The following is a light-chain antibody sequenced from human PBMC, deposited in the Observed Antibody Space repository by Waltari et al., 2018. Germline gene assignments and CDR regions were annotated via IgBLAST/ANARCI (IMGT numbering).Light chain of an antibody. J-gene: IGKJ2*01. V-gene: IGKV4-1*01. CDR2: WAS. CDR3: QQYYSIPYT. CDR1: QSVLYSSNNKND. Sequence: DIVMTQSPDSLAVSRGERATINCKSSQSVLYSSNNKNDLAWYQQKPGQQPKTLLYWASTRESGVPDRFSGSGSGTDFTLTISSLQAEDVAVYYCQQYYSIPYTFGQGTKLEIK.